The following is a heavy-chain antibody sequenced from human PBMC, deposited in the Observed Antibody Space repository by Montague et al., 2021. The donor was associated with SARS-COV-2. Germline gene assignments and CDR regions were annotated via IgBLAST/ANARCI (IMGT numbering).Heavy chain of an antibody. CDR2: ISYDESNK. J-gene: IGHJ5*02. D-gene: IGHD1-26*01. V-gene: IGHV3-30*04. CDR3: ARDSGSSFDP. CDR1: GFTFSSYA. Sequence: SLRLSCAASGFTFSSYAMHWVRQAPGKGLEWVALISYDESNKYYADSVKGRFTISRDNSKNTLYLQMNSLRAEDTAVYYCARDSGSSFDPWGQGTLVTVSS.